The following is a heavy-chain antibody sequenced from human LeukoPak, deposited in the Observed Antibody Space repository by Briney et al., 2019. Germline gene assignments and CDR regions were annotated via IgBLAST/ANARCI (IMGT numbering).Heavy chain of an antibody. V-gene: IGHV4-59*01. Sequence: SETLSLTCTVSGGSISSYYWSWIRQPPGKGLEWIGYIYYSGSTNYNPSLKSRVTISVDTSKNQFSLKLSSVTAADTAVYYCATAGVEAASPGLYFDYWGQGTLVTVSS. CDR1: GGSISSYY. CDR2: IYYSGST. J-gene: IGHJ4*02. CDR3: ATAGVEAASPGLYFDY. D-gene: IGHD1-14*01.